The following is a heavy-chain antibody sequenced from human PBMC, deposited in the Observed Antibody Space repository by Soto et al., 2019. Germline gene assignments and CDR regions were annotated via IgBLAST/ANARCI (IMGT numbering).Heavy chain of an antibody. CDR2: ISYDGSNK. CDR1: GFTFSSYG. J-gene: IGHJ6*03. D-gene: IGHD1-26*01. CDR3: AKGATAVYYYYYYMDV. V-gene: IGHV3-30*18. Sequence: QVQLVESGGGVVQPGRSLRLSCAASGFTFSSYGMHWVHQAPGKGLEWVAVISYDGSNKYYADSVKGRFTISRDNSKNTLYRKMNSLRAEDTAVYYCAKGATAVYYYYYYMDVWGKGTTFTVSS.